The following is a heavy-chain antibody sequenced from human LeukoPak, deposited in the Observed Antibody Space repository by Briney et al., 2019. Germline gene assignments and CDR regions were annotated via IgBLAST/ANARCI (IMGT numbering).Heavy chain of an antibody. CDR1: GYTFTSYD. CDR3: ARGFNSGWFDFDY. CDR2: MNPISGNT. V-gene: IGHV1-8*01. J-gene: IGHJ4*02. D-gene: IGHD6-19*01. Sequence: GASVKVSCKASGYTFTSYDINWVRQATGQGLEWMGWMNPISGNTGYAQKFQGRVTMTRNTSLSTAYMELSSLRSEDTAVYYCARGFNSGWFDFDYWGQGTLVTVSS.